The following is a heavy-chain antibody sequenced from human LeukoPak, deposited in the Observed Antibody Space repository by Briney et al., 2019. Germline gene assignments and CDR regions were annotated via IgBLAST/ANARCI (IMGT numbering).Heavy chain of an antibody. CDR2: INPNSGGT. CDR3: ARRPINCIITNCYVDY. V-gene: IGHV1-2*02. CDR1: GYTFTGYY. J-gene: IGHJ4*02. D-gene: IGHD2-2*01. Sequence: ASVKVSCKASGYTFTGYYMHWVRQAPGQGLEWMGWINPNSGGTNYAQKFQGRVTMTRDTSISTAYMELSRLRSDDTAVYFCARRPINCIITNCYVDYWGQGTLVTVSS.